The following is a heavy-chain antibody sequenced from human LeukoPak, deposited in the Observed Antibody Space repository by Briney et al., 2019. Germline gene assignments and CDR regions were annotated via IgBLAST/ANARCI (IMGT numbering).Heavy chain of an antibody. Sequence: GRSLRLSCAAPGFTFCNNVMSWASQAPGKALEWVSAIGGGATTYYADYVKGRFNISRDNSKNTLDVQKNSLRAEDTGIYYCAKAGRLQAVAGWIDYWGQGTLVTVS. J-gene: IGHJ4*02. CDR3: AKAGRLQAVAGWIDY. D-gene: IGHD6-19*01. CDR1: GFTFCNNV. V-gene: IGHV3-23*01. CDR2: IGGGATT.